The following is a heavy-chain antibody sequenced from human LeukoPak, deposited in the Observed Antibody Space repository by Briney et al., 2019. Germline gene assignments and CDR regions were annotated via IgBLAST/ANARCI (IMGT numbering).Heavy chain of an antibody. CDR2: INPNSGGT. CDR3: ARDAGYCSSTSCYEGRDFDY. V-gene: IGHV1-2*04. D-gene: IGHD2-2*01. CDR1: GYTFTGYY. Sequence: GASVKVSCKASGYTFTGYYMHWARQAPGQGLEWMGWINPNSGGTNYAQKFQGWVTMTRDTSISTAYMELSRLRSDDTAVYYCARDAGYCSSTSCYEGRDFDYWGQGTLVTVSS. J-gene: IGHJ4*02.